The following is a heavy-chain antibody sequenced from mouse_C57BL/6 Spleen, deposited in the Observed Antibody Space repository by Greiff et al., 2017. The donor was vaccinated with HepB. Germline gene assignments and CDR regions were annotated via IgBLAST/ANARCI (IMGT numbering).Heavy chain of an antibody. J-gene: IGHJ3*01. V-gene: IGHV1-81*01. CDR2: IYPRSGNT. D-gene: IGHD3-2*02. CDR3: AREGAQAWFAY. Sequence: LQESGAELARPGASVKLSCKASGYTFTSYGISWVKQRTGQGLEWIGEIYPRSGNTYYNEKFKGKATLTADKSSSTAYMELRSLTSEDSAVYFCAREGAQAWFAYWGQGTLVTVSA. CDR1: GYTFTSYG.